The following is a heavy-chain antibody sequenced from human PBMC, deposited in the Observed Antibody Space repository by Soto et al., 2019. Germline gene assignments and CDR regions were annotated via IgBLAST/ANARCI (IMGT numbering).Heavy chain of an antibody. CDR1: GYIFSDYS. CDR3: AREAASGSDF. CDR2: ISSSGSVK. V-gene: IGHV3-48*02. Sequence: EVQLVESGGDSVQPGGSLRLSCVGSGYIFSDYSMNWVRQAPGKGLEWVSYISSSGSVKYYADSAKGRFTVSRDNAKNSLSLQMNRRRDEDSAVYYCAREAASGSDFWGQGTLVTVSS. D-gene: IGHD3-3*01. J-gene: IGHJ4*02.